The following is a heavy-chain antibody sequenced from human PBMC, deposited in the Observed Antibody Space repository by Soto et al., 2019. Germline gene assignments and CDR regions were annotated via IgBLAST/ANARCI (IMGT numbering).Heavy chain of an antibody. V-gene: IGHV3-30*18. CDR1: GFTFSSYG. CDR2: ISYDGSNK. J-gene: IGHJ2*01. CDR3: AKEGMAGDYWYFDL. Sequence: QVQLVESGGGVVQPGGSLRLSCVASGFTFSSYGMHWVRQAPGKGLEWVAVISYDGSNKYYADSVKGRFTISRDNSKNTLYLQMNSLRAEDTAVYYCAKEGMAGDYWYFDLWGRGTLVTVSS. D-gene: IGHD6-19*01.